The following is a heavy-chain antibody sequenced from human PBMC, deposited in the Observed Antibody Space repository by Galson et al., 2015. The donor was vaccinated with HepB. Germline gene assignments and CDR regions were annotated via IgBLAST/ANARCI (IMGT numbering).Heavy chain of an antibody. CDR3: ARDGYDILTGYRPIDY. CDR1: GYTFTSYA. Sequence: SVKVSCKASGYTFTSYAMHWVHQAPGQRLEWMGWINAGNGNTKYSQKFQGRVTITRDTSASTAYMELSSLRSEDTAVYYCARDGYDILTGYRPIDYWGQGTLVTVSS. CDR2: INAGNGNT. J-gene: IGHJ4*02. D-gene: IGHD3-9*01. V-gene: IGHV1-3*01.